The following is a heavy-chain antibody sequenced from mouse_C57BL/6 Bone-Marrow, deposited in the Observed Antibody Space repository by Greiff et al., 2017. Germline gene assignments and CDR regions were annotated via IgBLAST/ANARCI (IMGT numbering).Heavy chain of an antibody. V-gene: IGHV5-9*01. Sequence: EVKLMESGGGLVKPGGSLKLSCAASGFTFSSYTMSWVRQTPEKRLQWVAAISGGGGNTYYPDSAKGRFTIFRDNDKNILYLRMSSLRSEDAALYYCSRQVTTVLATKYFDVWGTGTTVTVSS. CDR3: SRQVTTVLATKYFDV. J-gene: IGHJ1*03. CDR2: ISGGGGNT. D-gene: IGHD1-1*01. CDR1: GFTFSSYT.